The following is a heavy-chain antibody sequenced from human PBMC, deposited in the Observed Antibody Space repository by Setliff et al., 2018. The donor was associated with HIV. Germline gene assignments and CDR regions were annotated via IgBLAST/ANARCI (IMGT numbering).Heavy chain of an antibody. CDR2: IDPTDSET. Sequence: PGESLKISCQGSRDTFTNHWIGWVRLVSGKGLEWMGMIDPTDSETRYSPSFQGRVTISVDKSTAAAYLQWGSLEPSDTAIYYCARHHREMIFGGFAPYPYFYVDVWGTGTTVTVSS. J-gene: IGHJ6*03. V-gene: IGHV5-51*01. CDR1: RDTFTNHW. D-gene: IGHD3-3*01. CDR3: ARHHREMIFGGFAPYPYFYVDV.